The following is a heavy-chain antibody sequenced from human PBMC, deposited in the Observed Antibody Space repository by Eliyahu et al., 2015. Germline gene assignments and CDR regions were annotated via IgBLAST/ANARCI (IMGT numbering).Heavy chain of an antibody. V-gene: IGHV3-30*04. J-gene: IGHJ4*02. CDR3: AKGGRRGYNSRAD. CDR2: ISYDEINK. Sequence: QVQLVESGGGVVQPGTSLXLXCXASGFTFTNYAMHWVRQAPGRGLEWVSAISYDEINKYYADSVKGRFTISRDNSKNTLYLQINSLRVEDTAVYYCAKGGRRGYNSRADWGQGTLVTVSS. CDR1: GFTFTNYA. D-gene: IGHD5-24*01.